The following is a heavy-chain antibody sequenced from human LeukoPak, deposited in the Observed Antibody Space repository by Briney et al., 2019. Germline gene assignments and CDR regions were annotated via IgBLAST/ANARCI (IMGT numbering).Heavy chain of an antibody. Sequence: ASVKVSCRASGGTFSSYAISWVRQAPGQGLEWMGWISAYNGNTNYAQKLQGRVTMTTDTSTSTAYMELRSLRSDDTAVYYCALTSWDSYVIDYWGQGTLVTVSS. V-gene: IGHV1-18*01. CDR1: GGTFSSYA. J-gene: IGHJ4*02. CDR3: ALTSWDSYVIDY. CDR2: ISAYNGNT. D-gene: IGHD5-18*01.